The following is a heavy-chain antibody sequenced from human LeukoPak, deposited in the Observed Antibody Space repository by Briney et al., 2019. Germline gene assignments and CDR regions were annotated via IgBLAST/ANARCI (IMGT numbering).Heavy chain of an antibody. CDR2: ISYDGSNK. CDR3: ARGPADKFDY. Sequence: GGSLRLSCAASGFTFSNYAMHWVRQAPGKGLEWVAFISYDGSNKHYADSVKGRFTISRDNAKNSLYLQMDSLRAEDTAVYYCARGPADKFDYWGQGTLVTVSS. CDR1: GFTFSNYA. J-gene: IGHJ4*02. D-gene: IGHD3-22*01. V-gene: IGHV3-30-3*01.